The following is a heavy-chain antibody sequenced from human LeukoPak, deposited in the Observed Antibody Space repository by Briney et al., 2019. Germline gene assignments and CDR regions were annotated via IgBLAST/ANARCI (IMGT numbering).Heavy chain of an antibody. CDR2: INHSGST. CDR1: GFTFSNAW. J-gene: IGHJ4*02. D-gene: IGHD1-26*01. Sequence: PGGSLRLSCAASGFTFSNAWMSWIRQPPGKGLEWIGEINHSGSTNYNPSLKSRVTISVDTSKNQFSLKLSSVTAADTAVYYCARSGSYHWSPLDYWGQGTLVTVSS. V-gene: IGHV4-34*01. CDR3: ARSGSYHWSPLDY.